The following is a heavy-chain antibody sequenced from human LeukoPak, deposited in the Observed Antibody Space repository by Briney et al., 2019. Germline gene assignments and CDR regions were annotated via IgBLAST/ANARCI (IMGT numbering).Heavy chain of an antibody. D-gene: IGHD2-15*01. CDR2: IYHSGST. Sequence: SETLSLTCTVSGYSISSGYYWGWIRQPPGKGLEWIGSIYHSGSTYYNPSLKSRVTISVDTSKNQFSLKLSSVTAADTAVYYCARDVTRQVMDVWGQGTTVTVSS. J-gene: IGHJ6*02. V-gene: IGHV4-38-2*02. CDR1: GYSISSGYY. CDR3: ARDVTRQVMDV.